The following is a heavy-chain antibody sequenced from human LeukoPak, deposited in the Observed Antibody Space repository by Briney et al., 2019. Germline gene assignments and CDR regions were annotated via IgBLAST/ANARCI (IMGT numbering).Heavy chain of an antibody. Sequence: PSETLSLTCAVYGGSFSGYYWSWIRQPPGKGLEWIGEINHSGSTNYNPSLKSRVTISVDTSKNQFSLKLTSVTAADTAVYYCAREIRPGNYCYYMDVWGKGTTVTISS. D-gene: IGHD1-14*01. CDR2: INHSGST. CDR3: AREIRPGNYCYYMDV. V-gene: IGHV4-34*01. CDR1: GGSFSGYY. J-gene: IGHJ6*03.